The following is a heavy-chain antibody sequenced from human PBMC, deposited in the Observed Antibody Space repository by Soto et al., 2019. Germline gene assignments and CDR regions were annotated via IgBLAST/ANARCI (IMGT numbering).Heavy chain of an antibody. V-gene: IGHV2-5*02. CDR3: AHADNWNKGYFFDY. J-gene: IGHJ4*02. Sequence: QITLKESGPTLVKPTQSLTLTCTFSGFSLSTRGVGVGWIRQPPGKALERLALIYWDDDKRYSPSLKTRLTITKDTSKNQVVLAVTNMDPVDTATYYCAHADNWNKGYFFDYWGQGTVVTVSS. CDR1: GFSLSTRGVG. CDR2: IYWDDDK. D-gene: IGHD1-20*01.